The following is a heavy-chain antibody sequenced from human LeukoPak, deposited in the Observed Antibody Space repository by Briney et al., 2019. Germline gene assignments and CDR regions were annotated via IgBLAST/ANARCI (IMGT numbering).Heavy chain of an antibody. J-gene: IGHJ3*02. Sequence: GGSLRLSCAASGFTVSSNYMSWVRQAPGKGLEWVSIIYSGGSTYYADSVKGRFTISRDSSKNTLYLQMNSLRADDTAVYYCVKRLEWFPHTYAFDIWGQGTMVTVSS. CDR1: GFTVSSNY. V-gene: IGHV3-66*01. D-gene: IGHD3-3*01. CDR3: VKRLEWFPHTYAFDI. CDR2: IYSGGST.